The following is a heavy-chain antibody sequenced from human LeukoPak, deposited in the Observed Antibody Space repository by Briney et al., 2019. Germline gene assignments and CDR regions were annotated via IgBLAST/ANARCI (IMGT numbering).Heavy chain of an antibody. J-gene: IGHJ6*02. CDR3: ARGLDFDWLLPYCYYYGMDV. CDR2: IYYSGST. Sequence: SETLSLTCTVSGGSISSYYWSWIRQPPGKGLEWIGYIYYSGSTNYNPSLKSRVTISVDTSKNQFSLKLSSVTAADTAVYYCARGLDFDWLLPYCYYYGMDVWGQGTTVTVSS. CDR1: GGSISSYY. D-gene: IGHD3-9*01. V-gene: IGHV4-59*01.